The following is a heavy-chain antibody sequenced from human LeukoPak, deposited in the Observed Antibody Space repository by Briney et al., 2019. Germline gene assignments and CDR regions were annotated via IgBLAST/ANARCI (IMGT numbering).Heavy chain of an antibody. CDR3: AKAQVNAMIVVAASRSYYFDY. CDR1: GFTFSSYA. Sequence: GGSLRPSCAASGFTFSSYAISWVRQAPGKGLEWVSAISGSGGSTYYADSVKGRFTISRDNSKNTLYLQMNSLRAEDTAVYYCAKAQVNAMIVVAASRSYYFDYWGQGTLVTVSS. CDR2: ISGSGGST. V-gene: IGHV3-23*01. J-gene: IGHJ4*02. D-gene: IGHD3-22*01.